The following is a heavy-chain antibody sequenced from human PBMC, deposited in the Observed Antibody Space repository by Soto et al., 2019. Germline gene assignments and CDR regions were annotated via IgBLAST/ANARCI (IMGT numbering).Heavy chain of an antibody. V-gene: IGHV3-23*01. D-gene: IGHD6-19*01. Sequence: GGSLRLSCAASGFTFSSYAMSWVRQAPGKGLEWVSAISGSGGSTYYADSVKGRFTISRDNSKNTLYLQMNSLRAGDTAVYYCAKDAAAGIAVAGTDWFDPWGQGTLVTVSS. CDR2: ISGSGGST. CDR3: AKDAAAGIAVAGTDWFDP. J-gene: IGHJ5*02. CDR1: GFTFSSYA.